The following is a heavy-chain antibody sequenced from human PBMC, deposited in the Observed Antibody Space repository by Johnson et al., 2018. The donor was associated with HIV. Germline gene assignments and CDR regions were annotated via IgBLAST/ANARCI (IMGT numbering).Heavy chain of an antibody. V-gene: IGHV3-64*01. CDR3: TTARNRLWSNSGWTGFWAFDI. D-gene: IGHD6-19*01. Sequence: QLVESGGGVVQPGRSLRLSCAASGFTFSSYAMHWVRQAPGKGLEYVSAISSNGGSTYYANSVKGRFTISRDNSKNTLYLQMNSLKTEDTAVYYCTTARNRLWSNSGWTGFWAFDIWGQGTMVTVSS. J-gene: IGHJ3*02. CDR1: GFTFSSYA. CDR2: ISSNGGST.